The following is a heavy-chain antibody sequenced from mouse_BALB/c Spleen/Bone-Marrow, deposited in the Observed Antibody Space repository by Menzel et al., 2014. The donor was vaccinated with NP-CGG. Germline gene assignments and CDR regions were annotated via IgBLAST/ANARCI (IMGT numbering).Heavy chain of an antibody. Sequence: EVQLQESGPELVKPGASVKMSCKASGYTFTDYYMDWVKQSHGESFEWIGRVNPHNGGTSYNQKFKGKATLTVDKSSSTAYMELNSLTSEDSAVYYCATGTDYWGQGTSVTVSS. V-gene: IGHV1-19*01. CDR2: VNPHNGGT. D-gene: IGHD4-1*01. CDR1: GYTFTDYY. J-gene: IGHJ4*01. CDR3: ATGTDY.